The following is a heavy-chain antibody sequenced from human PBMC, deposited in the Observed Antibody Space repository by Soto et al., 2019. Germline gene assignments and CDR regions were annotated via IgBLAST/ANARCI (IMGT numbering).Heavy chain of an antibody. J-gene: IGHJ4*02. CDR2: IXGXXXXX. CDR3: AKVGYDTYGYYLRSLDY. V-gene: IGHV3-23*01. CDR1: GFTFSTNA. D-gene: IGHD3-3*01. Sequence: LRLSCAASGFTFSTNAMSWVRQAPGMGLEFVSLIXGXXXXXXXXXXVKGRFTISRDNSKNTVSLQMNSLRAEDTAVYYCAKVGYDTYGYYLRSLDYWGQGTLVTVSS.